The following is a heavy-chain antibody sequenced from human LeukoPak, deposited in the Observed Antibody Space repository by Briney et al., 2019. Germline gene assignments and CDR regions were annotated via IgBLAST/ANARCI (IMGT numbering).Heavy chain of an antibody. V-gene: IGHV3-23*01. CDR1: EFPLRNYW. Sequence: GGSLRLSCTTFEFPLRNYWMSWVRQAPGKGLEWVSAISGSGDNTYCADSVKGRFTISRDNSKNTLYLQMNSLRAEDTAVYYCAKRYYYMDVWGKGTTVTVSS. CDR2: ISGSGDNT. J-gene: IGHJ6*03. CDR3: AKRYYYMDV.